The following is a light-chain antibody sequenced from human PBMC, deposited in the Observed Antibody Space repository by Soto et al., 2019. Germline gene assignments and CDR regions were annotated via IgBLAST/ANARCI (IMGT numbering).Light chain of an antibody. CDR3: QQSHNWPRT. Sequence: EIVLTQSPATLSLSPGERATLACRASQSVSSNLAWYQQKPGQAPRLLISEASNSATGIPARFSGSRSGTDFPLTLSRLEPEDFAVYYCQQSHNWPRTFGQGTKVDIK. CDR2: EAS. CDR1: QSVSSN. V-gene: IGKV3-11*01. J-gene: IGKJ1*01.